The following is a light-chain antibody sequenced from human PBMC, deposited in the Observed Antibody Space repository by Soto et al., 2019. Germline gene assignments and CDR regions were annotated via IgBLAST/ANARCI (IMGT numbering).Light chain of an antibody. J-gene: IGKJ5*01. V-gene: IGKV3-11*01. CDR3: QQRSNWPPRIT. Sequence: EIVLTQSPATLSLSPGERATLSCRASQSVSSYLAWYQQKPGQAPRLLIYDASNRATGIPDRFSGSGSGTDFTLTIRSLEPEDFAVYYCQQRSNWPPRITFGQGTRLEIK. CDR2: DAS. CDR1: QSVSSY.